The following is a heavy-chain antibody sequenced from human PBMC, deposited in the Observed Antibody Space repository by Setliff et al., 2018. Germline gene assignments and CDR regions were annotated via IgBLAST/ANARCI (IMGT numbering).Heavy chain of an antibody. Sequence: SETLSLTCAVSGGSISSGGYSWSWIRQHPGKGLEWIGSIYYSGSTNYNPSLKSRVTISVDTSKNQSSLKLSSVTAADTAVYYCARDPFGNPVFDPWGQGTLVTVSS. J-gene: IGHJ5*02. V-gene: IGHV4-61*08. CDR1: GGSISSGGYS. CDR2: IYYSGST. CDR3: ARDPFGNPVFDP. D-gene: IGHD3-10*01.